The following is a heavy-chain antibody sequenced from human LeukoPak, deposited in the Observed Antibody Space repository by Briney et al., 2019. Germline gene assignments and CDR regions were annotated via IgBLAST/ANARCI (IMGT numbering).Heavy chain of an antibody. J-gene: IGHJ4*02. CDR2: MYYSGNT. V-gene: IGHV4-59*01. CDR3: ARGKYYFDY. CDR1: IDSISGYY. Sequence: SETLSLTCTVSIDSISGYYWSWIRQPPGKGLEWIGYMYYSGNTNYNPSLKSRLTTSLDTSKNQFSLKLSSVTAADTAVYYCARGKYYFDYWGQGTLVTVSS.